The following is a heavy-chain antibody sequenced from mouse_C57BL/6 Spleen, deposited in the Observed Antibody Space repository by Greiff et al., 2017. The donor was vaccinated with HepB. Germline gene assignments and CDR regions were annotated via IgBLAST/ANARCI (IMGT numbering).Heavy chain of an antibody. CDR2: IDPEDGDT. CDR1: GFNIKDYY. J-gene: IGHJ4*01. D-gene: IGHD1-1*01. V-gene: IGHV14-1*01. Sequence: EVQLQESGAELVRPGASVKLSCTASGFNIKDYYMHWVKQRPEQGLEWIGRIDPEDGDTEYAPKFQGKATMTADTSSNTAYLQLSSLTSEDTAVYYCTFDYYGSFYYAMDYWGQGTSVTVSS. CDR3: TFDYYGSFYYAMDY.